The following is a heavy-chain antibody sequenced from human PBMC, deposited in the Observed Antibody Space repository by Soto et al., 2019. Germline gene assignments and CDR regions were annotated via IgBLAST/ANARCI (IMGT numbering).Heavy chain of an antibody. V-gene: IGHV1-69*02. J-gene: IGHJ6*02. Sequence: QVQLVQSGAEVKKPGASVKVSCTASGGTLSSYTISWVRQAPGQGLEWMGRIIPILGIANYAQKFQGRVTITADKSTSTAYMELSSLRSEDTAVYYCARGQSSGYVYYYYYGMDVWGQGTTVTVSS. CDR1: GGTLSSYT. CDR2: IIPILGIA. D-gene: IGHD5-12*01. CDR3: ARGQSSGYVYYYYYGMDV.